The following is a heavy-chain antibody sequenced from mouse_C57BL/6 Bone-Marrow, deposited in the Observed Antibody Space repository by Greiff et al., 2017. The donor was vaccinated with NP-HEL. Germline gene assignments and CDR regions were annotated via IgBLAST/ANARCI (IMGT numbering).Heavy chain of an antibody. J-gene: IGHJ4*01. V-gene: IGHV1-81*01. D-gene: IGHD2-10*01. CDR1: GYTFTSYG. CDR3: ASPYRGDY. Sequence: QVQLKQSGAELARPGASVKLSCKASGYTFTSYGISWVKQRTGQGLEWIGEIYPRSGNTYYNEKFKGKATLTADKSSSTAYMELRSLTSEDSAVYFCASPYRGDYWGQGTSVTVSS. CDR2: IYPRSGNT.